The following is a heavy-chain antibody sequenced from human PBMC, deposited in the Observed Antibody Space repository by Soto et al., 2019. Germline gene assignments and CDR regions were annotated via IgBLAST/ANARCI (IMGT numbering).Heavy chain of an antibody. CDR3: ARGLIYDILTAPLHWFDP. CDR1: GGSISSGDYY. V-gene: IGHV4-31*03. D-gene: IGHD3-9*01. CDR2: IYYRGST. J-gene: IGHJ5*02. Sequence: QVQLQESGPGLVKPSQTLSLTCTVSGGSISSGDYYWSWIRQHPGKGLEWIGYIYYRGSTYYNPSLKSRVSISVDTSKNQFSLKLSSVTAADTAVYYCARGLIYDILTAPLHWFDPWGQGTLVTVSS.